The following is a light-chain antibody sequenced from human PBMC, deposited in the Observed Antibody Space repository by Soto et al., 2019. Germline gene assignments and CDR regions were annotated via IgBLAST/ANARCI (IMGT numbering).Light chain of an antibody. V-gene: IGLV1-51*01. CDR1: SSNIGGNS. CDR2: DDD. CDR3: GSWDSSLSAYV. Sequence: GQRVTISCSGSSSNIGGNSVSWYQQLPGTAPKLLIYDDDKRPSGIPDRFSGSKSGTSATLGITGFQTGDEADYYCGSWDSSLSAYVFGTGTKVTVL. J-gene: IGLJ1*01.